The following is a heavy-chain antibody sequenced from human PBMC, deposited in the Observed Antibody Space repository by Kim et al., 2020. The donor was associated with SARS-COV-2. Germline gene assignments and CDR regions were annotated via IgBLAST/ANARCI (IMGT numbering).Heavy chain of an antibody. CDR1: GFTFYSYG. CDR2: IWSDGSQK. V-gene: IGHV3-33*01. CDR3: ARVFDTHYFDL. J-gene: IGHJ2*01. Sequence: GGSLRLSCAASGFTFYSYGMHWVRQGPGKGLEWVAIIWSDGSQKYSAASVRGRFTISRDNSKSMLYLQMNSLRAEDTAVYYCARVFDTHYFDLWGRGTLVTVSS. D-gene: IGHD5-18*01.